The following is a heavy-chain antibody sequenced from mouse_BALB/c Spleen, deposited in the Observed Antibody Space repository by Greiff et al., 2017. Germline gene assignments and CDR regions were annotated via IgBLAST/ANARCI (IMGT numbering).Heavy chain of an antibody. CDR3: ARHADPQYFDV. V-gene: IGHV5-12-2*01. J-gene: IGHJ1*01. CDR2: ISNGGGST. CDR1: GFTFSSYT. Sequence: DVMLVESGGGLVQPGGSLKLSCAASGFTFSSYTMSWVRQTPEKRLEWVAYISNGGGSTYYPDTVKGRFTISRDNAKNTLYLQMSSLRSEDTAMYYCARHADPQYFDVWGAGTTVTVSS.